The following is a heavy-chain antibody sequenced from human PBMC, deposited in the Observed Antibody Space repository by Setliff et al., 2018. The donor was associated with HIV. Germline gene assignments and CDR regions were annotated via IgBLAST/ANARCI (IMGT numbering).Heavy chain of an antibody. V-gene: IGHV4-61*01. J-gene: IGHJ6*03. Sequence: SETLSLTCTVSGDSVSSASYYWSWIRQPPGKGLEWIGYIYYSGTTKYNPSLKSRVTISVDTSKNQFSLTLSSVTAADTAVYYCASEAWTSYRSSSGYYYYYMDVWGKGTTVTVSS. CDR3: ASEAWTSYRSSSGYYYYYMDV. CDR1: GDSVSSASYY. CDR2: IYYSGTT. D-gene: IGHD6-6*01.